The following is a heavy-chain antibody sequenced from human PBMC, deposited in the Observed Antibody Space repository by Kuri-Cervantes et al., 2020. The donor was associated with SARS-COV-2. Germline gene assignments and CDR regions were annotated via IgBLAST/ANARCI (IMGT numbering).Heavy chain of an antibody. J-gene: IGHJ4*02. CDR2: IYHSGST. Sequence: SETLSLTCAVSGYSISSGYYWGWIRQPPGKGLEWIGSIYHSGSTYYNPSLKSRVTISVDTSKNQFSLKLSSVTAADTAVYYCVVARDYYYGSGNYPSFDYWGQGTLVTVSS. D-gene: IGHD3-10*01. V-gene: IGHV4-38-2*01. CDR1: GYSISSGYY. CDR3: VVARDYYYGSGNYPSFDY.